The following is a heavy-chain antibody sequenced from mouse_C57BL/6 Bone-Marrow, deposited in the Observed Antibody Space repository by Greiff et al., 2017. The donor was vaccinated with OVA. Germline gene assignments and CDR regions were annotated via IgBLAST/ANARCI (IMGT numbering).Heavy chain of an antibody. CDR2: IDPENGDT. CDR1: GFNIKDAY. V-gene: IGHV14-4*01. D-gene: IGHD2-1*01. J-gene: IGHJ2*01. CDR3: TSYGNFDY. Sequence: EVQVVESGAELVRPGASVKLSCTASGFNIKDAYMHWVKQRPEQGLEWIGRIDPENGDTEYASKFQGKATITADPSSNTAYLQLSSLTSEDTAVYYCTSYGNFDYWGQGTTLTVSS.